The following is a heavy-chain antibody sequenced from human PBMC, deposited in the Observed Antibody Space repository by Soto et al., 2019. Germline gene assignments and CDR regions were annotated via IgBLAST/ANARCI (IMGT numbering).Heavy chain of an antibody. J-gene: IGHJ6*02. CDR2: IWYDGSNK. CDR3: ARDQRGMDV. CDR1: GFTFSSYG. Sequence: LRLSCAASGFTFSSYGMHWVRQAPGKGLEWVAVIWYDGSNKYYADSVKGRFTISRDNSKNTLYLQMNSLRAEDTAVYYCARDQRGMDVWGQGTTVTGSS. D-gene: IGHD6-25*01. V-gene: IGHV3-33*01.